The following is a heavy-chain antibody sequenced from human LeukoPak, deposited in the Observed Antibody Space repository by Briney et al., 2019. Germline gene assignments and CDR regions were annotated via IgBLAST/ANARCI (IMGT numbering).Heavy chain of an antibody. D-gene: IGHD1-26*01. CDR1: GGSFSGYY. CDR3: ATLRRSGSYYVKPLDV. Sequence: PSETLSLTCAVYGGSFSGYYWSWIRQPPGKGLGWIGEINHSGSTNYNPSLKSRVTISVDTSKNQFSLKLSSVTAADTAVYYCATLRRSGSYYVKPLDVWGQGTTVTVSS. CDR2: INHSGST. V-gene: IGHV4-34*01. J-gene: IGHJ6*02.